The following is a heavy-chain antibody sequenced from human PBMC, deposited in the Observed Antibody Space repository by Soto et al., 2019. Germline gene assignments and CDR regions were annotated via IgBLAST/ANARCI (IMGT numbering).Heavy chain of an antibody. D-gene: IGHD6-6*01. Sequence: ASVKVSCKASGYTFTSYAMHWVRQAPGQRLEWMGWINAGNGNTKYSQKFQGRVTITRDTSASTAYMELSSLRSEDAAVYYCARDHIRSSSSGNWFDPWGQGTLVTVSS. J-gene: IGHJ5*02. V-gene: IGHV1-3*01. CDR1: GYTFTSYA. CDR2: INAGNGNT. CDR3: ARDHIRSSSSGNWFDP.